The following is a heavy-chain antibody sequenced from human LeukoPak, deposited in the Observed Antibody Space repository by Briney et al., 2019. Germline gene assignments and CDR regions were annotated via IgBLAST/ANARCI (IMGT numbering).Heavy chain of an antibody. CDR3: GHFRLNNFDY. J-gene: IGHJ4*02. CDR2: SYYSDST. D-gene: IGHD1/OR15-1a*01. Sequence: PSETLSLTCTVSGGSISSNSNYWGRLRQPPGKALAWTGISYYSDSTYCNSCLTSPGTISVGTSKNEFSLKLSSVTAADMAVYYCGHFRLNNFDYWGQGTLVTVSS. V-gene: IGHV4-39*01. CDR1: GGSISSNSNY.